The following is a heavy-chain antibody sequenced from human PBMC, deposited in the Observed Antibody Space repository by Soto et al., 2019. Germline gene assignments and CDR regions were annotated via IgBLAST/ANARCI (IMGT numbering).Heavy chain of an antibody. J-gene: IGHJ6*02. CDR3: ARDRPPGSGSYYNLQVFDYYYGMDV. V-gene: IGHV6-1*01. CDR2: TYYRSKWYN. D-gene: IGHD3-10*01. CDR1: GESVSTNSAT. Sequence: SQTLSLTCAISGESVSTNSATWDWIRQSPSRGLEWLGRTYYRSKWYNDYAVSVKSRITINPDTSKNQFSLQLNSVTPEDTAVYYCARDRPPGSGSYYNLQVFDYYYGMDVWGQGTTVTVSS.